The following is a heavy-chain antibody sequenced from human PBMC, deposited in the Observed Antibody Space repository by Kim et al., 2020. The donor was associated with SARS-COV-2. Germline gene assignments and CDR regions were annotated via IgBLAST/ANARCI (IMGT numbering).Heavy chain of an antibody. J-gene: IGHJ4*02. Sequence: SETLSLTCAVYGGSFSGYYWSWIRQPPGKGLEWIGEINHSGSTNYNPSLKSRVTISVDTSKNQFSLKLSSVTAADTAVYYCARADSSGYINYWGQGTLVT. V-gene: IGHV4-34*01. CDR3: ARADSSGYINY. CDR1: GGSFSGYY. D-gene: IGHD3-22*01. CDR2: INHSGST.